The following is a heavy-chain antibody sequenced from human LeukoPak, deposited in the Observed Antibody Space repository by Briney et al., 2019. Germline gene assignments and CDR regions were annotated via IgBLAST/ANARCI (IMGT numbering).Heavy chain of an antibody. CDR1: GGSISSYY. CDR3: ARHSAWIVATIGEGFDY. V-gene: IGHV4-59*08. Sequence: SETLSLTCTVSGGSISSYYWSWIRQPPGKGLEWIGYIYYSGSTNYNPSLKSRVTISEDTSKNQFSLKLSSVTAADTAVYYCARHSAWIVATIGEGFDYWGQGTLVTVSS. J-gene: IGHJ4*02. D-gene: IGHD5-12*01. CDR2: IYYSGST.